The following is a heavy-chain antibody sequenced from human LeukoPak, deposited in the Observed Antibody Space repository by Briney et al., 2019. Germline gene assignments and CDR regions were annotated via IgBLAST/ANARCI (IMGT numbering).Heavy chain of an antibody. CDR2: IIPIFGTA. CDR3: ARGALNLIAAATLDY. D-gene: IGHD6-13*01. Sequence: ASVKVSCKASGGTFSSYAISWVRQAPGQGLEWMGGIIPIFGTANYAQKFQGRVTITADESTSTAYMELSSLRSEDTAVYYCARGALNLIAAATLDYWGQGTLVTVSS. CDR1: GGTFSSYA. V-gene: IGHV1-69*13. J-gene: IGHJ4*02.